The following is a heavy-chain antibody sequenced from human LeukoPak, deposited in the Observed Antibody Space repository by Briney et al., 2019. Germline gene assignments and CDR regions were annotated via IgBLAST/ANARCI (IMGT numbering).Heavy chain of an antibody. CDR3: ARIASSGYTLFFDY. J-gene: IGHJ4*02. V-gene: IGHV3-53*01. Sequence: PGRSLRLSCAASGFTVSSNYMSWVRQAPGKGLEWVSVIYSGGSTYYADSVKGRFTISRDNSKNTLYLQMNSLRAEDTAVYYCARIASSGYTLFFDYWGQGTLVTVSS. D-gene: IGHD3-22*01. CDR1: GFTVSSNY. CDR2: IYSGGST.